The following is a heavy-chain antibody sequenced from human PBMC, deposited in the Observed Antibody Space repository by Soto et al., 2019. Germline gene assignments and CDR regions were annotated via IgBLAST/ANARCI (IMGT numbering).Heavy chain of an antibody. V-gene: IGHV3-15*01. CDR3: SVTSCGVPGCY. CDR1: GLTLSDAW. CDR2: IRSKIDGGTT. D-gene: IGHD2-21*01. J-gene: IGHJ4*02. Sequence: VKLVESGGGLVKPGGSLTISCTASGLTLSDAWISWVRQTPGKGLEWVGRIRSKIDGGTTNYAAPVKGRFTVSRDDGKNTVYLDMNSLKTEDTAVYYCSVTSCGVPGCYWGQGTLVTVSS.